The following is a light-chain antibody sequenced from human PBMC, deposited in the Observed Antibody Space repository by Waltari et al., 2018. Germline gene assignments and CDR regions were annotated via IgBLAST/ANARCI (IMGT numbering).Light chain of an antibody. CDR1: QSISGH. Sequence: DIQMTQSPSSLSASVGDRVTITCWASQSISGHVNWYQQKPGKAPKLLIHAASTLQSGVPPRFSGSGSGTDFTLTISSLQPEDFSTYYCQQSSSAPRTFGQGTKLDIK. CDR3: QQSSSAPRT. V-gene: IGKV1-39*01. CDR2: AAS. J-gene: IGKJ2*01.